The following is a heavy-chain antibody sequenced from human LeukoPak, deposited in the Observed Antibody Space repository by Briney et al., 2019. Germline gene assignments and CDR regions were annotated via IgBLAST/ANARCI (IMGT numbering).Heavy chain of an antibody. J-gene: IGHJ4*02. V-gene: IGHV3-21*01. CDR1: GFTFTTYS. Sequence: PGGSLRLSCEASGFTFTTYSMTWVRQAPGKGLEWVSIISSGSSAIFSADALKGRFTISRDDAKNLLYLDMDSLRAEDTAVYYCARGHTAVTRHFDFWGQGTLVTVSS. CDR2: ISSGSSAI. D-gene: IGHD4-17*01. CDR3: ARGHTAVTRHFDF.